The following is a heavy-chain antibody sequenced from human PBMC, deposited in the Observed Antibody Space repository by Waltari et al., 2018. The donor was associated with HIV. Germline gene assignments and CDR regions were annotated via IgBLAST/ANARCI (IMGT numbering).Heavy chain of an antibody. D-gene: IGHD1-7*01. V-gene: IGHV3-74*01. CDR1: GFTFGSYW. J-gene: IGHJ4*02. Sequence: EVQLVGAVGGLVRPGGSLRLSCAAAGFTFGSYWTHWVPQAPGKGLVWVSRINSEGSSTSYADSVKGRFTISRDNAKNTLYLQMNSLRAEDTAVYYCARAGRDGKLPPDYWGQGTLVTVSS. CDR3: ARAGRDGKLPPDY. CDR2: INSEGSST.